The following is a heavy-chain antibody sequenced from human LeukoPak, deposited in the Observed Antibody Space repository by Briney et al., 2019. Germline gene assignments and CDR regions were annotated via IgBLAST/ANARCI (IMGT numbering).Heavy chain of an antibody. Sequence: PGGSLRLSCAASGFTFSGYAMHWVRPAPGKGLEWVALISYDGSDKYYADSVKGRFTISRDNSKNTLSLQMSSLRPEDTAVYYCAREQYYYGSGSYYALDYWGQGTLVTVSS. J-gene: IGHJ4*02. D-gene: IGHD3-10*01. V-gene: IGHV3-30*04. CDR2: ISYDGSDK. CDR1: GFTFSGYA. CDR3: AREQYYYGSGSYYALDY.